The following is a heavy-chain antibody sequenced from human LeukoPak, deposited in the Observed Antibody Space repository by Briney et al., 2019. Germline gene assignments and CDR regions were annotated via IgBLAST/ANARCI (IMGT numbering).Heavy chain of an antibody. CDR2: IYYSGST. CDR3: ARRRIVGAITP. J-gene: IGHJ4*02. D-gene: IGHD1-26*01. V-gene: IGHV4-39*01. CDR1: GGSISSSSYY. Sequence: PSETLSLTCTVSGGSISSSSYYWGWIRQPPGKGLEWIGSIYYSGSTYYNPSLKSRVTISVDTSKNQFSLKLSSVTAADTAVYYCARRRIVGAITPWGQGTLVTVSS.